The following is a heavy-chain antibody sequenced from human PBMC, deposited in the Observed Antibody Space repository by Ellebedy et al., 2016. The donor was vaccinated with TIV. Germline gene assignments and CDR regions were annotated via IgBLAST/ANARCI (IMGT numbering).Heavy chain of an antibody. CDR3: ARGAILWGRPTAHVFDI. CDR1: GFIVNNVY. Sequence: GESLKISCAASGFIVNNVYLTWVRQAPGEGLEWVSTIYTDGRTFYADSVKGRFSISRDNSKNTLYLQMDSLRADDTAVYYCARGAILWGRPTAHVFDIWGHGTMVTVSS. J-gene: IGHJ3*02. CDR2: IYTDGRT. D-gene: IGHD3-16*01. V-gene: IGHV3-53*01.